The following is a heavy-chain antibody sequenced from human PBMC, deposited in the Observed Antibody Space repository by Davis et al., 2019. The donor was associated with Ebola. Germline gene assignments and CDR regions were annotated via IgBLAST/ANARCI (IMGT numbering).Heavy chain of an antibody. D-gene: IGHD5-12*01. V-gene: IGHV1-18*01. CDR1: GYTFTSYG. Sequence: AASVKVSCKASGYTFTSYGISWVRQAPGQGLEWMGWISAYNGNTNYAQKLQGRVTMTTDTSTSTAYMELRSLRSDDTAVYYCARERSGYDRYYYYYGMDVWGQGTTVTVSS. CDR2: ISAYNGNT. J-gene: IGHJ6*02. CDR3: ARERSGYDRYYYYYGMDV.